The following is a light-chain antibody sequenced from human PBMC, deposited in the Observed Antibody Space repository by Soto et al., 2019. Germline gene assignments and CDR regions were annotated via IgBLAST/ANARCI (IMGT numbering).Light chain of an antibody. V-gene: IGLV2-14*03. CDR1: SSDVGGYNY. CDR3: SSYTSSSLHV. J-gene: IGLJ1*01. Sequence: HSVLTQPASVSVFPGQSITISCTGTSSDVGGYNYVSWYQQHPGKAPKLMIYDVSNRPSGVSNRFSGSKSGNTASLTISGLQAEDEADYYCSSYTSSSLHVFGTGTKVTVL. CDR2: DVS.